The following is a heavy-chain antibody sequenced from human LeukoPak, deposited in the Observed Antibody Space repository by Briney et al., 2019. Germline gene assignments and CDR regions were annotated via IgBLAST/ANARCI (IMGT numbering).Heavy chain of an antibody. Sequence: SVKVSCKASGGTFSSYAISWVRQAPGQGPEWMGGIIPIFGTANYAQKFQGRVTITADESTSTAYMELSSLRSEDTAVYYCASSKAVGSRFDYWGQGTLVTVSS. J-gene: IGHJ4*02. CDR3: ASSKAVGSRFDY. CDR2: IIPIFGTA. V-gene: IGHV1-69*13. CDR1: GGTFSSYA. D-gene: IGHD3-10*01.